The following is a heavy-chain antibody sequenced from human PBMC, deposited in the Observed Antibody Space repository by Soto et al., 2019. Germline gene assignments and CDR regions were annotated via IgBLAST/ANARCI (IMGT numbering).Heavy chain of an antibody. V-gene: IGHV5-51*01. CDR2: IYPGDSDT. Sequence: GESLKISCKGSGYSFTSYWIGWVRQMPGKGLEWMGIIYPGDSDTRYSPSFQGQVTISADKSISTAYLQWSSLKASDTAMYYCARQGDILTGYRYYYMEVWGKGTTVTVSS. D-gene: IGHD3-9*01. CDR1: GYSFTSYW. J-gene: IGHJ6*03. CDR3: ARQGDILTGYRYYYMEV.